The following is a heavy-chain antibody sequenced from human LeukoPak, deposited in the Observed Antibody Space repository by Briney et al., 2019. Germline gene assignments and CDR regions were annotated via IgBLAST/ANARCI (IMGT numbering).Heavy chain of an antibody. CDR2: IIPILGIA. D-gene: IGHD2-8*01. Sequence: SVKVSCKASGGTFSSYAISWLRQAPGQRLEWMGRIIPILGIANYAQKFQGRVTITADKSTSTACMELSSLRSEDTAVYYCARDTRNDDAFDIWGQGTMVTVSS. V-gene: IGHV1-69*04. CDR3: ARDTRNDDAFDI. J-gene: IGHJ3*02. CDR1: GGTFSSYA.